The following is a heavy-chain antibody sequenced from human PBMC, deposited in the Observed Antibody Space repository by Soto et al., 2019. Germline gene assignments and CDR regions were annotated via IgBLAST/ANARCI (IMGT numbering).Heavy chain of an antibody. CDR2: INHSGST. D-gene: IGHD6-19*01. CDR3: ARHITVAGTFLDY. V-gene: IGHV4-34*01. Sequence: PSETLSLTCAVYGGSFSGYYWAWIRQPPGTGLEWIGEINHSGSTNYNPSLKSRVTISVDTSKNQFSLKLSSVTAADTAVYYCARHITVAGTFLDYWGQGTLVTVSS. J-gene: IGHJ4*02. CDR1: GGSFSGYY.